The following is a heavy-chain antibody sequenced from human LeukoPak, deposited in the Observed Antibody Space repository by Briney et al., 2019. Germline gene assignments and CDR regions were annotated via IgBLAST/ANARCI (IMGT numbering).Heavy chain of an antibody. CDR1: GYSISSGYY. D-gene: IGHD3-10*01. J-gene: IGHJ4*02. CDR2: IYHSGST. V-gene: IGHV4-38-2*02. Sequence: PSETLSLTCTVSGYSISSGYYWGWIRQPPGKGLEWIGSIYHSGSTYYNPSLKSRVTISVDTSKNQFSLKLSSVTAADTAVYYCARDPMAYYYGSATIFDYWGQGTLVTVSS. CDR3: ARDPMAYYYGSATIFDY.